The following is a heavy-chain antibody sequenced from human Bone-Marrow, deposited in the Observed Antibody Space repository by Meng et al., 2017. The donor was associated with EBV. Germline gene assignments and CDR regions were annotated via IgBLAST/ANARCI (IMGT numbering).Heavy chain of an antibody. CDR3: ARDNVDTAMVPH. D-gene: IGHD5-18*01. J-gene: IGHJ4*02. Sequence: VQLQASGPGLVKTSETLSLTCTVSGGSVSSGSYYWSWIRQPPGKGLEWIGYIYYSGSTNYNPSLKSRVTISVDTSKNQFSLKLSSVTAADTAVYYCARDNVDTAMVPHWGQGTLVTVSS. V-gene: IGHV4-61*01. CDR1: GGSVSSGSYY. CDR2: IYYSGST.